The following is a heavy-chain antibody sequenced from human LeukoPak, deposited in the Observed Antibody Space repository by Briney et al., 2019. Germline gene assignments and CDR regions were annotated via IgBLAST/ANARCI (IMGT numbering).Heavy chain of an antibody. CDR1: GFTLSSYA. V-gene: IGHV3-23*01. CDR3: AKDRGAAAMDEDYFDY. Sequence: GGSLRLSCAASGFTLSSYAMSWVRQAPGKGLEWVSAISGSGGSTYYADSVKGRFTISRDNSKNTLYLQMNSLRAEDTAVYYCAKDRGAAAMDEDYFDYWGQGTLVTVSS. D-gene: IGHD5-18*01. J-gene: IGHJ4*02. CDR2: ISGSGGST.